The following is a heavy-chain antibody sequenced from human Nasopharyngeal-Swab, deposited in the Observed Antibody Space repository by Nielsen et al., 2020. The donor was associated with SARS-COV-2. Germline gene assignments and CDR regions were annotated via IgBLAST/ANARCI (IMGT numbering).Heavy chain of an antibody. J-gene: IGHJ4*02. CDR1: GGSISSYY. V-gene: IGHV4-59*08. Sequence: SETLSLTCTVSGGSISSYYWSWIRQPPGKGLEWIGYIYYSGSTNYNPSLKSRVTISVDTPKNQFSLKLSSVTAADTAVYYCARSRRTSYSSSYYFDYWGQGTLVTVSS. CDR3: ARSRRTSYSSSYYFDY. D-gene: IGHD6-6*01. CDR2: IYYSGST.